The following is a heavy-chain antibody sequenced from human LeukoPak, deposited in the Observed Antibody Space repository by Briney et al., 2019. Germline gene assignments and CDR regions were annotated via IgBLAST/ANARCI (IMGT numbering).Heavy chain of an antibody. Sequence: GGSLRLSCAASGFTFSSYAMSWVRQAPGKGLEWVSAISGSGGSTYYADSVKGRFTISRDNSKNTLYLQMGSLRAEDMAVYYCARQRGWLAGYFDLWGHGTLVTVSS. CDR3: ARQRGWLAGYFDL. J-gene: IGHJ2*01. CDR1: GFTFSSYA. V-gene: IGHV3-23*01. CDR2: ISGSGGST. D-gene: IGHD6-19*01.